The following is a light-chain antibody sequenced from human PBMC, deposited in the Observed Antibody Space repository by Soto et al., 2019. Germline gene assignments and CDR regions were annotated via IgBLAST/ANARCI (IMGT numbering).Light chain of an antibody. V-gene: IGKV3-11*01. CDR1: QSVDNY. CDR2: DAS. J-gene: IGKJ4*01. CDR3: QQRGTGPPVS. Sequence: IVLTQSPDTLSLSPGDRATLSCRASQSVDNYLAWYQQRPGQAPRLLIYDASNRGSGIPARFSGSGSGTDFTLTISSLGREDFAVYYCQQRGTGPPVSSGVGTKVETK.